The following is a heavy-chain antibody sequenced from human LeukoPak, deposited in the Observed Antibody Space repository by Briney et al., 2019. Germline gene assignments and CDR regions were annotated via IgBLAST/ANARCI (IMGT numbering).Heavy chain of an antibody. Sequence: GRSLRLSCAASGFAFSSFGMHWVRQAPGKGLEWVAVIWYDGTNKCYADSVKGRFTISRDNSKNTLYLQMNSLRAEDTAVYYCARATVTQWFDPWGQGTLVTVSS. CDR3: ARATVTQWFDP. CDR2: IWYDGTNK. V-gene: IGHV3-33*01. J-gene: IGHJ5*02. CDR1: GFAFSSFG. D-gene: IGHD4-17*01.